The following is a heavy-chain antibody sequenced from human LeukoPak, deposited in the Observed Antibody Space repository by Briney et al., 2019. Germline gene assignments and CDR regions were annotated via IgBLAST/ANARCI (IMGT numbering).Heavy chain of an antibody. CDR1: GGTFSSYA. CDR2: IIPIFGTA. Sequence: GSSVKVSCKASGGTFSSYAISWVGQAPGQGLEWMGGIIPIFGTANYAQKFQGRVTITADESTSTAYMELSSLRSEDTAVYYCARGYCSSTSCYYGYWGQGTLVTVSS. CDR3: ARGYCSSTSCYYGY. V-gene: IGHV1-69*01. D-gene: IGHD2-2*01. J-gene: IGHJ4*02.